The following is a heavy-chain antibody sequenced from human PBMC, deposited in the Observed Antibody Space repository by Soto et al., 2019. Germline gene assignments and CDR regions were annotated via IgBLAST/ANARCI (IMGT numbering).Heavy chain of an antibody. CDR1: GYTFIGYY. Sequence: ASVKVSCKASGYTFIGYYLHWVRQAPGQGLEWMGWINPNSAVTNYAQKFQDWVTMTRDTSTSTVYMELSRLRSDDTAVYYCARDDSGFSGSYYIDYYIHWGQGALVNVSS. V-gene: IGHV1-2*04. J-gene: IGHJ4*02. CDR2: INPNSAVT. D-gene: IGHD1-26*01. CDR3: ARDDSGFSGSYYIDYYIH.